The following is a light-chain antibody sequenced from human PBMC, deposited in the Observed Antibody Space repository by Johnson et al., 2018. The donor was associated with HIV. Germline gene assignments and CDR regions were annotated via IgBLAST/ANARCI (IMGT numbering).Light chain of an antibody. CDR1: SSNIGDNY. CDR3: GPWDSSLSAYV. Sequence: QSVLTQPPSVSAAPGQKVTISCSGSSSNIGDNYVSWYQQLPGTAPKLLIYDNNKRPSGIPARFSGSKSGTSATLGITGLQTGDEADYYCGPWDSSLSAYVFGTGTKVTV. J-gene: IGLJ1*01. V-gene: IGLV1-51*01. CDR2: DNN.